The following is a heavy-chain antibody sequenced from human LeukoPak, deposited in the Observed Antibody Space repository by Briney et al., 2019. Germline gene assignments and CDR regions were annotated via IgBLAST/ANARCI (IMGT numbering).Heavy chain of an antibody. Sequence: GGSLRLSCADSGFSFSNFWIQWVRQAPGKGLVWVSRIYNDGSITNYADSVKGRFTISRDNAKNVVYLQMDSLTAEDTAVYYCATEAYDFWGQGTLVTVSS. CDR1: GFSFSNFW. V-gene: IGHV3-74*01. J-gene: IGHJ4*02. D-gene: IGHD3-16*01. CDR2: IYNDGSIT. CDR3: ATEAYDF.